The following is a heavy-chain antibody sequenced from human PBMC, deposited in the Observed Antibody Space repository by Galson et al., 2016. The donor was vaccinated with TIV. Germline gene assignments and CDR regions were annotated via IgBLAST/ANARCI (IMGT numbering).Heavy chain of an antibody. CDR3: ARQSENAYDV. CDR1: GYKFNSYW. CDR2: IYPGDSDS. J-gene: IGHJ3*01. Sequence: QSGAEVKKPGESLKISCQSSGYKFNSYWIGWVRQMPGKGPEWMGIIYPGDSDSRKSPSFQSQVTMSVDESINTAYLQLSSLKASDTAMYYCARQSENAYDVWGKGTLVTVSS. V-gene: IGHV5-51*01.